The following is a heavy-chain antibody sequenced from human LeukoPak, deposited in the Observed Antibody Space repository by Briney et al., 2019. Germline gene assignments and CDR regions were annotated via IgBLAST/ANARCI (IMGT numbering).Heavy chain of an antibody. J-gene: IGHJ3*02. CDR2: IYSSGST. CDR3: ARSDGYDLIGI. V-gene: IGHV4-39*07. Sequence: SETLSLTGSVSSVSICSGSNFWGWIRQPPRKTLKRIGSIYSSGSTYSNPSLKSRVIILFATAKNHFSLNLSSVTTADTAVYCCARSDGYDLIGIWGQGTMVTVSS. CDR1: SVSICSGSNF. D-gene: IGHD3/OR15-3a*01.